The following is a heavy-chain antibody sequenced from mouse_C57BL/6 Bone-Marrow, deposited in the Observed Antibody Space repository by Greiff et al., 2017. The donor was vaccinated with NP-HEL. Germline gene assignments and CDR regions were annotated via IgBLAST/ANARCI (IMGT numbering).Heavy chain of an antibody. D-gene: IGHD1-1*01. CDR3: ARATYYGSSPTWFAY. CDR1: GYSITSGYY. CDR2: ISYDGSN. Sequence: EVQLVESGPGLVKPSQSLSLTCSVTGYSITSGYYWNWIRQFPGNKLEWMGYISYDGSNNYNPSLKNRISLTRDTSKNQFFLKLNSVTTEDTATYYCARATYYGSSPTWFAYWGQGTLVTVSA. V-gene: IGHV3-6*01. J-gene: IGHJ3*01.